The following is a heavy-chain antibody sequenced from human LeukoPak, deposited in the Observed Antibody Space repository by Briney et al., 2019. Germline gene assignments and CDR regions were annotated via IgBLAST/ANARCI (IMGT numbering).Heavy chain of an antibody. CDR2: ISGSGDNT. V-gene: IGHV3-23*01. Sequence: GGSLRLSCAASGLTFSSYAMSWVRQAPGKGLEWVSVISGSGDNTYYADSVKGRFTISRDNSKNTLYLQMNSLRAEDTAVYYCTSELIVSGTLTDYWGQGTLVTASS. CDR3: TSELIVSGTLTDY. D-gene: IGHD1-26*01. CDR1: GLTFSSYA. J-gene: IGHJ4*02.